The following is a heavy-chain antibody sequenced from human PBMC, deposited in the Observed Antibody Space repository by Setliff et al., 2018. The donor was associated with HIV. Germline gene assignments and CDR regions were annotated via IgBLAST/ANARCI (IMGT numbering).Heavy chain of an antibody. Sequence: PSETLSLTCSVSGASIRGDYWSWIRQSPGKGLEWIGNIYYSGNTNYNPSFKSRVTISVDTSKNQFSLKLSSVTAADTAVYYCARHVDIVVVVAAPSFDYWGQGTLVTVSS. D-gene: IGHD2-15*01. CDR1: GASIRGDY. J-gene: IGHJ4*02. V-gene: IGHV4-59*08. CDR3: ARHVDIVVVVAAPSFDY. CDR2: IYYSGNT.